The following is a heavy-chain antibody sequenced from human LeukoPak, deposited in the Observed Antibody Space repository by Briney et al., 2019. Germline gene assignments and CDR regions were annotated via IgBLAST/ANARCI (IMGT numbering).Heavy chain of an antibody. D-gene: IGHD3-16*01. CDR2: IYNSGST. Sequence: LRLSCAASGFTFSDYYMSWIRQPPGKGLEWIGSIYNSGSTYYNPSLKSRVTIAVDTSKNQFSLKLSSVTAADTAVYYCARHSWGLPPAEYFQHWGQGTLVTVSS. CDR1: GFTFSDYY. J-gene: IGHJ1*01. CDR3: ARHSWGLPPAEYFQH. V-gene: IGHV4-38-2*01.